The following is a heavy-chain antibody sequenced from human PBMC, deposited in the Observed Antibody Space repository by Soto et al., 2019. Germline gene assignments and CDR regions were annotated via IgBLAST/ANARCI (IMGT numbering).Heavy chain of an antibody. CDR2: LIPIFGTA. CDR1: GATFSSYA. Sequence: GASVKVSCKASGATFSSYAISWVRQAPGQGLEWMGGLIPIFGTANYAQKFQGRVTITADESTSTAYMELSSLRSEDTAVYYCARDENPYYYVSSGYYYWTYWGQGTLVTVSS. CDR3: ARDENPYYYVSSGYYYWTY. J-gene: IGHJ4*02. V-gene: IGHV1-69*13. D-gene: IGHD3-22*01.